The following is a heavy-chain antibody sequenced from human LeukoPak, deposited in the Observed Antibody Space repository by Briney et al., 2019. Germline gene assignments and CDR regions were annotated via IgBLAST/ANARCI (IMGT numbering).Heavy chain of an antibody. CDR2: MNPNSGGT. CDR3: ARGDFITMIVAFDY. J-gene: IGHJ4*02. CDR1: GYTFTSYD. Sequence: ASVKVSCKASGYTFTSYDINWVRQATGQGLEWMGWMNPNSGGTNYAQKFQGRVTMTRDTSISTAYMELSRLRSDDTAVYYCARGDFITMIVAFDYWGQGTLVTVSS. V-gene: IGHV1-2*02. D-gene: IGHD3-22*01.